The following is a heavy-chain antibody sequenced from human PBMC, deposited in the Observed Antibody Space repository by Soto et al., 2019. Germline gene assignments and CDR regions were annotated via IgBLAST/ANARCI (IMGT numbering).Heavy chain of an antibody. V-gene: IGHV4-59*01. CDR1: GGSISSNY. Sequence: SETLSLTCTVSGGSISSNYWTWIRQPPGKGLEWIGYVYNSGSTNYNPSLKSRVTISEDTSKSQFSLKVNSMTAADTAVYYCAGYRREAVAGYTLDNWGQGILVTVSS. CDR3: AGYRREAVAGYTLDN. CDR2: VYNSGST. J-gene: IGHJ4*02. D-gene: IGHD6-13*01.